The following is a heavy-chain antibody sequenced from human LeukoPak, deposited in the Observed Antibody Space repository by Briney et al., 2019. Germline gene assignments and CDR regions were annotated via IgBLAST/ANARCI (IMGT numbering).Heavy chain of an antibody. CDR1: GGSISSSSYY. D-gene: IGHD1-14*01. V-gene: IGHV4-39*07. CDR2: IYYSGST. CDR3: ARDLSPWESRNPDAFDI. Sequence: SETLSLTCTVSGGSISSSSYYWGWIRQPPGKGLEWIGSIYYSGSTYYNPSLKSRVTISVDTSKNQFSLKLSSVTAADTAVYYCARDLSPWESRNPDAFDIWGQGTTVTVSS. J-gene: IGHJ3*02.